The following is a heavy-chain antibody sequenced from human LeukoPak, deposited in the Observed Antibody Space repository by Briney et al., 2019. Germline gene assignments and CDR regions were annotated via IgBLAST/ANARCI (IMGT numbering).Heavy chain of an antibody. D-gene: IGHD6-19*01. CDR2: INPSGGST. V-gene: IGHV1-46*01. CDR3: ARDGLYSSGWSNSYYYYYYMDV. CDR1: GYTFTGYY. J-gene: IGHJ6*03. Sequence: ASVKVSCKASGYTFTGYYMHWVRQAPGQGLEWMGIINPSGGSTSYAQKFQGRVTMTRDTSTSTVYMELSSLRSEDTAVYYCARDGLYSSGWSNSYYYYYYMDVWGKGTTVTVSS.